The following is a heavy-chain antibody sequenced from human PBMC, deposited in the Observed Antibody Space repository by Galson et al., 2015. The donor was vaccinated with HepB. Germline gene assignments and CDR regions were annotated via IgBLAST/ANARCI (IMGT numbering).Heavy chain of an antibody. CDR3: AKSGREGSYPTSEDFDY. CDR2: ISGSGGST. D-gene: IGHD1-26*01. J-gene: IGHJ4*02. Sequence: SLRLSCAASGFTFSSYAMSWVRQAPGKGLEWVSAISGSGGSTYYADSVKGRFTISRDNSKNTLYLQMNSLRAEDTAVYYCAKSGREGSYPTSEDFDYWGQGTLVTVSS. CDR1: GFTFSSYA. V-gene: IGHV3-23*01.